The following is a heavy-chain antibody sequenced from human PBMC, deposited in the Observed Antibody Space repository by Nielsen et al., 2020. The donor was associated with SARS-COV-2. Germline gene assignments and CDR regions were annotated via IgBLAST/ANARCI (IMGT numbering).Heavy chain of an antibody. J-gene: IGHJ5*02. Sequence: GSLRLSCAVYGGSFSSYYWSWIRQPPGKGLEWIGEINHSGSTNYNPSLKSRVTISVDTSKNQFSLKLSSVTAADTAVYYCARGAIAAAGTSWFDPWGQGTLVTVSS. CDR1: GGSFSSYY. D-gene: IGHD6-13*01. CDR2: INHSGST. V-gene: IGHV4-34*01. CDR3: ARGAIAAAGTSWFDP.